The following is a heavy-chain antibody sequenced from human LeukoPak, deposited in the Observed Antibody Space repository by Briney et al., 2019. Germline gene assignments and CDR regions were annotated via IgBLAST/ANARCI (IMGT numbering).Heavy chain of an antibody. CDR3: AKGGYSYAS. CDR2: ISGTGGST. CDR1: GFTFNNYA. V-gene: IGHV3-23*01. J-gene: IGHJ4*02. Sequence: GGSLRLSCATSGFTFNNYAMSWGRQPPGKGLEWVSAISGTGGSTFYADSVKGRFTISRDNSNSVMYLQMNSLRADDTALYYCAKGGYSYASWGQGTLVTVSS. D-gene: IGHD5-24*01.